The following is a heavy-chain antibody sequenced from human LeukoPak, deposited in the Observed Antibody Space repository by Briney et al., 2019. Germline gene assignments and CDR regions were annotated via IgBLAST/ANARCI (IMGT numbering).Heavy chain of an antibody. CDR3: ARVRSAAAVDY. CDR1: GFTFGSYW. Sequence: PGGSLRLSCAASGFTFGSYWMHWVRQAPGRGLVWVSRINNDGSSTSYADSVKGRFTISRDNAKNTLHLQMNSLRAEDTAVYYCARVRSAAAVDYWGQGTLVTVSS. J-gene: IGHJ4*02. CDR2: INNDGSST. V-gene: IGHV3-74*01.